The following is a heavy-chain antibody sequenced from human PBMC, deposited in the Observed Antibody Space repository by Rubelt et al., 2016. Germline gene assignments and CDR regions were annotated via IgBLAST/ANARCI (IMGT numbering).Heavy chain of an antibody. D-gene: IGHD2/OR15-2a*01. V-gene: IGHV3-7*04. J-gene: IGHJ6*03. CDR2: IKQDGSEK. CDR1: GFTFSTYW. Sequence: EVQLLESGGGSVQPGGSLRLSCAASGFTFSTYWMTWVRQAPGKGLEWVANIKQDGSEKYYVGSVKGRFTISRDNAKNSLYLQMNSLRAEDTAVYYCARVAEDVITDYMDVWGKGTTVTVSS. CDR3: ARVAEDVITDYMDV.